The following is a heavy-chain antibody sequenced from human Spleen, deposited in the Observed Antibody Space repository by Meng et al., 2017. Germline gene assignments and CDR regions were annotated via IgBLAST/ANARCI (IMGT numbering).Heavy chain of an antibody. CDR3: ARGPTTMAHDFDY. Sequence: QVQLQQWGAGLLKPSETLFLTCAVYGGSFSGYYWSWIRQPPGKGLEWIGEINHSGSTNYNPSLESRATISVDTSQNNLSLKLSSVTAADSAVYYCARGPTTMAHDFDYWGQGTLVTVSS. CDR2: INHSGST. V-gene: IGHV4-34*01. CDR1: GGSFSGYY. J-gene: IGHJ4*02. D-gene: IGHD4-11*01.